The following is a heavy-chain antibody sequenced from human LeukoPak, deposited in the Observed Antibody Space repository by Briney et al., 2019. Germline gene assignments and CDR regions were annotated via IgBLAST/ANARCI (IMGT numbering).Heavy chain of an antibody. Sequence: ASVTVSCKASGGTFSSYAISWVRQAPGQGLEWMGGIIPIFGTANYAQRFQGRVTITADESTSTAYMELSSLRSEDTAVYYCARDLSTTGLVPHYYYYMDVWGKGTTVTVSS. CDR2: IIPIFGTA. V-gene: IGHV1-69*13. CDR1: GGTFSSYA. J-gene: IGHJ6*03. D-gene: IGHD1-1*01. CDR3: ARDLSTTGLVPHYYYYMDV.